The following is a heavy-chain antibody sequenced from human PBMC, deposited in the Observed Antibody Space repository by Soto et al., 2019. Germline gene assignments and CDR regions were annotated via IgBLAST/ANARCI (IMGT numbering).Heavy chain of an antibody. CDR2: ISSSAGYI. Sequence: GGSLRLSCAASGFNFITYSLSWVRQAPGKRLEWVSSISSSAGYIDYADSVKGRFTISRDNANNSLYLQMNSLRAEDTATYYCVRDGLDYYDTERLYFDNWGQGTLVTVSS. V-gene: IGHV3-21*01. D-gene: IGHD3-22*01. J-gene: IGHJ4*02. CDR3: VRDGLDYYDTERLYFDN. CDR1: GFNFITYS.